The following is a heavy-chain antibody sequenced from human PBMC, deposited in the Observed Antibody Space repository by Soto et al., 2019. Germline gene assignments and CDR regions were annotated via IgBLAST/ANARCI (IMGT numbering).Heavy chain of an antibody. V-gene: IGHV5-51*01. D-gene: IGHD2-2*01. CDR1: GYSFTSYW. Sequence: GESLKISCKGSGYSFTSYWIGWVRQMPGKGLELMVIIYSGDSDTRYSPSFQGQVTISADKSISTAYLQWSSLKASDTAMYYCARMKNSEVPAAVGLFDYWGQGTLVTVSS. J-gene: IGHJ4*02. CDR3: ARMKNSEVPAAVGLFDY. CDR2: IYSGDSDT.